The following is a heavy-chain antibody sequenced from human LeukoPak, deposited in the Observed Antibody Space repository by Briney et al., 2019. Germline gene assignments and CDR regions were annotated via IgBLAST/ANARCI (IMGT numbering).Heavy chain of an antibody. D-gene: IGHD2-2*02. CDR2: INPSGGST. CDR1: GYTFTSYY. J-gene: IGHJ6*03. Sequence: GASVKVSCKASGYTFTSYYMHWVRQAPGEGLEWMGIINPSGGSTTYTQKFQGRVTMTRDMSTSTVYMDLSSLRSEDTAVYYFARVAAEVVGLPGAIGFGWLRRDYYYMDVWGKGATVTVSS. V-gene: IGHV1-46*01. CDR3: ARVAAEVVGLPGAIGFGWLRRDYYYMDV.